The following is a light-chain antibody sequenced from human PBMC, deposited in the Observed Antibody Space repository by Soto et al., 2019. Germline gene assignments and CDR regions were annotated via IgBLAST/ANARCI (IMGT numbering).Light chain of an antibody. CDR1: QSVSSNY. J-gene: IGKJ1*01. CDR3: QQRSNWPQT. V-gene: IGKV3D-20*02. CDR2: GAS. Sequence: TQSPSTLSASVGDTVTITCRASQSVSSNYLAWYQQKPGQAPRLLIYGASSRATGIPDRFSGSGSGTDFTLTISSLEPEDFAVYYCQQRSNWPQTFGQGTKVDIK.